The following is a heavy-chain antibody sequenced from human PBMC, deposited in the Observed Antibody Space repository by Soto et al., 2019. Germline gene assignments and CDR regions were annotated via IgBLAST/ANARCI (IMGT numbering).Heavy chain of an antibody. V-gene: IGHV4-30-2*01. J-gene: IGHJ6*02. D-gene: IGHD3-10*01. CDR1: GGSISSGGYS. CDR3: ARGYYYGSGSLRAYYYCGMDV. CDR2: IYHSGST. Sequence: QLQLQESGSGLVKPSQTLSLTCAVSGGSISSGGYSWSWIRQPPGKGLEWIGYIYHSGSTYYNPSPTSRVNMSGDRAKNEFSLKLSAVTAADTAVYYCARGYYYGSGSLRAYYYCGMDVWGQGTTVTVSS.